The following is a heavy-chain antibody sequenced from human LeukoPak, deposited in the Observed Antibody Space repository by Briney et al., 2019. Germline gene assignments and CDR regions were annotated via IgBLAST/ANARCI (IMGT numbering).Heavy chain of an antibody. CDR2: IYTSGST. J-gene: IGHJ5*02. Sequence: SETLSLTCTVSGGSISSYYWSWLRQPAAKGLEWIGRIYTSGSTNYNPSLKSRVTMSVDTSKKQFSLKLSSVTAADTAVYYCARGQSHYDFWSGYYHWGQGTLVTVSS. D-gene: IGHD3-3*01. V-gene: IGHV4-4*07. CDR3: ARGQSHYDFWSGYYH. CDR1: GGSISSYY.